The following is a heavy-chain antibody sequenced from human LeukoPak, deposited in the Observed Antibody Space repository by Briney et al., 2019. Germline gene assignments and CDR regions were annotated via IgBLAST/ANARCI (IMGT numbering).Heavy chain of an antibody. CDR2: ISYDGSNK. Sequence: GGSLRLSCAASGFTFSSYGMHWVRQAPGKGLEWVAVISYDGSNKYYADSVKGRFTISRDNSKNTVYLQMNSLRAEDTAVYYCARWPDYYDTSKYYYGMDVWGQGTTVTVSS. J-gene: IGHJ6*02. V-gene: IGHV3-30*12. CDR3: ARWPDYYDTSKYYYGMDV. CDR1: GFTFSSYG. D-gene: IGHD3-22*01.